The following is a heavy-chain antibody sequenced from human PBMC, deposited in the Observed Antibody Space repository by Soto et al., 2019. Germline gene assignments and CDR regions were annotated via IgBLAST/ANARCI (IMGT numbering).Heavy chain of an antibody. V-gene: IGHV4-4*02. Sequence: SETLSLTCNVSGGSITNNNWWSWVRQPPGKGLEWIGAIYHSGHTSFNPSLKSRATLSLDYSDNQFSLRLTSVTAADTAVYFCARAPVGLDTISYFDYWGQGKLVTVSS. CDR3: ARAPVGLDTISYFDY. J-gene: IGHJ4*02. D-gene: IGHD3-3*01. CDR2: IYHSGHT. CDR1: GGSITNNNW.